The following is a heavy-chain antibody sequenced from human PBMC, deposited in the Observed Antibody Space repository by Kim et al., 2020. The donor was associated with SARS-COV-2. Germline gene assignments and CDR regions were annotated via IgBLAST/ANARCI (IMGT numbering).Heavy chain of an antibody. CDR3: AKDARIITMIVVVADAFDI. Sequence: GGSLRLSCAASGFTFSSYAMSWVRQAPGKGLEWVSAISGSGGSTYYADSVKGRFTISRDNSKNTLYLQMNSLRAEDTAVYYCAKDARIITMIVVVADAFDIWGQGTMVTVSS. D-gene: IGHD3-22*01. J-gene: IGHJ3*02. V-gene: IGHV3-23*01. CDR2: ISGSGGST. CDR1: GFTFSSYA.